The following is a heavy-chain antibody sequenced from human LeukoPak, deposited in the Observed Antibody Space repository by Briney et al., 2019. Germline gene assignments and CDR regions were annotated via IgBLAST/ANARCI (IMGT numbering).Heavy chain of an antibody. D-gene: IGHD7-27*01. CDR1: GFTFDDYA. CDR2: ISWNSGSI. V-gene: IGHV3-9*01. Sequence: GGSLRLSCAASGFTFDDYAMHWVRQAPGKGLEWVSGISWNSGSIGYADSVKGRFTISRDNAKNSQYLQMNSLRAEDTALYYCAKGHNWGLDYWGQGTLVTVSS. CDR3: AKGHNWGLDY. J-gene: IGHJ4*02.